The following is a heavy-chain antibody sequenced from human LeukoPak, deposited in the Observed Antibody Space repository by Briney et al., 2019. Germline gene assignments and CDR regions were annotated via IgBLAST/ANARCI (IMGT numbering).Heavy chain of an antibody. CDR1: GGSISSSNW. V-gene: IGHV4-4*02. CDR2: IYHSGST. J-gene: IGHJ3*02. Sequence: SGTLSLTCAVSGGSISSSNWWRWVRQPPGKGLEWIGEIYHSGSTNYNPSLKSRVTISVDKSKNQFSLKLSSVTAADTAVYYCVSPQDGYQDAFDIWGQGTMVTVSS. D-gene: IGHD2-2*01. CDR3: VSPQDGYQDAFDI.